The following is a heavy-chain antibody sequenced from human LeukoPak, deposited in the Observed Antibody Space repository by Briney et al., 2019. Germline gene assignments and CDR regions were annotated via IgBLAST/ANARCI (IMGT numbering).Heavy chain of an antibody. Sequence: SVKVSCKASGDSFGTYGITWVRQAPGEGLEWMGGFNPIFGSAQYAQKFQGRVTITMDVSARTVCMELSSLRSEDTTIYYCARDFGSGVFDPWGQGTPVTVSS. J-gene: IGHJ5*02. CDR2: FNPIFGSA. CDR1: GDSFGTYG. CDR3: ARDFGSGVFDP. V-gene: IGHV1-69*05. D-gene: IGHD3-10*01.